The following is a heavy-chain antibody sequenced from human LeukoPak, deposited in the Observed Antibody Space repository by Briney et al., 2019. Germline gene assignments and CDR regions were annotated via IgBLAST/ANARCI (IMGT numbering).Heavy chain of an antibody. CDR1: GGTFSSYA. V-gene: IGHV1-69*06. CDR2: IIPVFDRP. D-gene: IGHD1-26*01. CDR3: ARDAQWELRAFDV. J-gene: IGHJ3*01. Sequence: ASVKVSCKASGGTFSSYAISWVRQAPGQGLEWMGGIIPVFDRPTCAQKFEGRVTITADKSTNTTYMEISSLTSDDTAVYYCARDAQWELRAFDVWGQGTMVIVSS.